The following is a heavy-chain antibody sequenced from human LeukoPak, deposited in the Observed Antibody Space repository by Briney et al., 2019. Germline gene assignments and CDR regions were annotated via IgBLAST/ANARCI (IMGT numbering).Heavy chain of an antibody. D-gene: IGHD4-23*01. CDR3: STGGGTHDY. V-gene: IGHV3-15*01. J-gene: IGHJ4*02. Sequence: PGGSLRLSCAASGLTFNNAWMSWVRQAPGKGLEWVGRIRSRSAGGTTDYGAPVKGRFTISRGDSKNRLYLQMNSLKTEDTAVYYCSTGGGTHDYWGQGTLVTVSS. CDR2: IRSRSAGGTT. CDR1: GLTFNNAW.